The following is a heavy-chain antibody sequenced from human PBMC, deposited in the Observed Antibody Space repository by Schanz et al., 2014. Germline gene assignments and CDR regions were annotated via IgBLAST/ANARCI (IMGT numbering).Heavy chain of an antibody. Sequence: VQLVESGGGLVKPGGSLILSCAASRLTFANEDIHWVRQAPGKGLEWVAVISYDGSHKDYADSVKGRFTISRDNSKNTVYLQMNSLRAEDTAVYFCASLIGTTSAHFYGMDVWGQGTTVTVSS. CDR2: ISYDGSHK. CDR3: ASLIGTTSAHFYGMDV. J-gene: IGHJ6*02. D-gene: IGHD1-7*01. V-gene: IGHV3-30*14. CDR1: RLTFANED.